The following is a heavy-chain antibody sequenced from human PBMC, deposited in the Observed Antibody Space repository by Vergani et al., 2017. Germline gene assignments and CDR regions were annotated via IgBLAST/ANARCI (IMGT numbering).Heavy chain of an antibody. J-gene: IGHJ4*02. Sequence: QVQLVESGGGVAQPGRSLRLSCAASGFTFSSYGMHWVRQAPGKGLEWVAVISYDGSNKYYADSVKGRFTISRDNSKNTLYLQMNSLRAEDTAVYYCAKDSGAAAGTLDYWGQGTLVTVSS. V-gene: IGHV3-30*18. CDR3: AKDSGAAAGTLDY. CDR1: GFTFSSYG. CDR2: ISYDGSNK. D-gene: IGHD6-13*01.